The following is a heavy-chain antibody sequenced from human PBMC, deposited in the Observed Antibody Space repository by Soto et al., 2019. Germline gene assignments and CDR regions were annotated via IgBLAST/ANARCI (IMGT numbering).Heavy chain of an antibody. CDR1: GFTFSDYY. J-gene: IGHJ6*02. CDR2: ISSSGSTI. V-gene: IGHV3-11*01. D-gene: IGHD6-13*01. Sequence: GGSLRLSCAASGFTFSDYYMSWIRQAPGKGLEWVSYISSSGSTICYADSVKGRVTISRDNAKNSLYLQMNSLRAEDTAVYYCARGGSSWFYYYYGMDVWGQGTTVTVSS. CDR3: ARGGSSWFYYYYGMDV.